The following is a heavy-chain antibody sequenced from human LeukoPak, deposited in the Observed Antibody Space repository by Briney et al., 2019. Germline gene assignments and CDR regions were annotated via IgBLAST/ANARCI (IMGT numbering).Heavy chain of an antibody. CDR1: EYSFTSYW. J-gene: IGHJ4*02. CDR2: IYPGDSDT. V-gene: IGHV5-51*01. CDR3: ARGGDSAMISMVSDY. D-gene: IGHD3-10*01. Sequence: RESLKISCQGSEYSFTSYWIGSVRQMPGKVLEGMGNIYPGDSDTKYRPSFQGQVTISADKSISTAYLQWSSLRASDTAMYYCARGGDSAMISMVSDYWGQGTLVTVSS.